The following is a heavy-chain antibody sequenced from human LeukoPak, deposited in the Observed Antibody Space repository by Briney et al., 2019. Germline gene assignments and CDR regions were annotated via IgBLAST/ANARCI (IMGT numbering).Heavy chain of an antibody. CDR1: GYTFTYYD. CDR3: ARGKDYYNGMDV. Sequence: ASVKVSCKTSGYTFTYYDINWVRQAPGQGLEWMGWMNPNTGNTGTAQKFQGRVTMTRNPSIDTAYMELSRLKSEDTAIYYCARGKDYYNGMDVWGQGTTVIVSS. CDR2: MNPNTGNT. V-gene: IGHV1-8*01. J-gene: IGHJ6*02.